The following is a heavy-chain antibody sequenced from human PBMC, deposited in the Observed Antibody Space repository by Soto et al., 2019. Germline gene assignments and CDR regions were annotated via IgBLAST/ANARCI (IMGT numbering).Heavy chain of an antibody. CDR2: ISYDGHIV. V-gene: IGHV3-30*03. Sequence: QVQLVESGGGVVQPGRSPRLSCAASGFTFSSYTMHWVRQAPGKGLEWVALISYDGHIVYYADSVKGRSTISRDNSKNTLYLQLNSLRAEDTAFYYCARGPYDFWSGYVADAFDIWGQGTVVTVSS. D-gene: IGHD3-3*01. CDR3: ARGPYDFWSGYVADAFDI. CDR1: GFTFSSYT. J-gene: IGHJ3*02.